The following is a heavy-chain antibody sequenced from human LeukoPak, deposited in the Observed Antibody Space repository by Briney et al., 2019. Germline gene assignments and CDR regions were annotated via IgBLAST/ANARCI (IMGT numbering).Heavy chain of an antibody. J-gene: IGHJ3*02. CDR1: GGSLSSYY. Sequence: SETLSLTCAVSGGSLSSYYWSWIRQPPGKGLEWIGSIYYSGSTNYNPSLKSRVTISVDTSKNQFSLKLSSVTAADTAVYYCARGRQEYYYDSSGYPYDAFDIWGQGTMVTVSS. CDR2: IYYSGST. V-gene: IGHV4-59*01. CDR3: ARGRQEYYYDSSGYPYDAFDI. D-gene: IGHD3-22*01.